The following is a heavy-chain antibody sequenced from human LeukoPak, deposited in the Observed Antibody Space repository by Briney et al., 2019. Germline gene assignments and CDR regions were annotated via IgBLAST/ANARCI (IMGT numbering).Heavy chain of an antibody. CDR1: GFTFSDYY. V-gene: IGHV3-11*01. CDR2: ISSSGSTL. CDR3: ARRRYNWNAIDY. J-gene: IGHJ4*02. D-gene: IGHD1-20*01. Sequence: GGSLRLSCAASGFTFSDYYMSWIRQAPGKGLEWVSYISSSGSTLYYADSVKGRITISRDNAKNSLYLQMDSLRAEDTAVYYCARRRYNWNAIDYWGQGTLVTVSS.